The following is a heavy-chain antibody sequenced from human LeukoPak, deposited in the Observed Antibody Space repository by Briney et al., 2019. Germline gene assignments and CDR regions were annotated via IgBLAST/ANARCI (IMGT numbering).Heavy chain of an antibody. J-gene: IGHJ1*01. V-gene: IGHV3-30*18. CDR3: AKSHPPTVTTEEGEYLQH. CDR1: GLTFSSFC. D-gene: IGHD4-17*01. CDR2: ISFDGSNQ. Sequence: GRSLTLSCAASGLTFSSFCMHWVRQAPGQGLEWVAVISFDGSNQCSAASVKGRFTIYRDNFKNTVYLQMNSLRAEERAVYYCAKSHPPTVTTEEGEYLQHWGQGTLVTVSS.